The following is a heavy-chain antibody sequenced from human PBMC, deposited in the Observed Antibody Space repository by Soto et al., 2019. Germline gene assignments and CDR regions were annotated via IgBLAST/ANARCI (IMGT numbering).Heavy chain of an antibody. CDR1: GGTFSSYT. V-gene: IGHV1-69*02. CDR3: ARNVERQGFDY. Sequence: QVQLVQSGAEVKKPGSSVKVSCKASGGTFSSYTISWVRQAPVQGLEWMGRIIPILGIANYAQKFQGRVTITADKSPSTAYMELSSLRSEDTAVYYCARNVERQGFDYWGQGTLVTVSS. CDR2: IIPILGIA. J-gene: IGHJ4*02. D-gene: IGHD1-26*01.